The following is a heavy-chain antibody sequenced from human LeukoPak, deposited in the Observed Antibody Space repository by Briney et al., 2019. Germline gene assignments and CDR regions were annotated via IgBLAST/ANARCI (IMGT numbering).Heavy chain of an antibody. CDR2: ISGSGGST. V-gene: IGHV3-23*01. CDR3: ARDGNSYYDYVWGSYRYDWFDP. Sequence: PGGSLRLSCAASGFTFSSYAMSWVRQAPGKGLEWVSAISGSGGSTYYADSVKGRFTISRDNSKNSLYLQINSLRAEDTAVYYCARDGNSYYDYVWGSYRYDWFDPWGQGTLVTVSS. D-gene: IGHD3-16*02. CDR1: GFTFSSYA. J-gene: IGHJ5*02.